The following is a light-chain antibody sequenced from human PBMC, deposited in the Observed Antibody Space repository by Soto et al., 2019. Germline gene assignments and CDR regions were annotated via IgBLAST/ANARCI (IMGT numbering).Light chain of an antibody. V-gene: IGKV3-20*01. J-gene: IGKJ2*01. CDR1: QSVRNVY. CDR2: DAS. Sequence: EIVLTQSPGTLSLSPGERATLSCRASQSVRNVYLAWYQQKPGQAPRLLIYDASNRATGIPDRFSGSVSATDFTLTINKLEPEDFAVYYCQQSGSSPRTFGQGTKLEIK. CDR3: QQSGSSPRT.